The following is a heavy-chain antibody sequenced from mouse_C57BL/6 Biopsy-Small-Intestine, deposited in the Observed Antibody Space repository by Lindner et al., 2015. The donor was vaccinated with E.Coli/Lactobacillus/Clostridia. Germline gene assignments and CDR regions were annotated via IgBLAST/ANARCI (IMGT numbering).Heavy chain of an antibody. D-gene: IGHD2-4*01. V-gene: IGHV1-18*01. CDR2: INPNNGGT. CDR3: ARDDDYDSNWYFDV. CDR1: GYTFTDYN. Sequence: VQLQESGPELVKPGASVKIPCKASGYTFTDYNMDWVKQSHGKSLEWIGDINPNNGGTIYNQKFKGKATLTVDKSSSTAYMELRSLTSEDSAVYYCARDDDYDSNWYFDVWGTGTTVTVSS. J-gene: IGHJ1*03.